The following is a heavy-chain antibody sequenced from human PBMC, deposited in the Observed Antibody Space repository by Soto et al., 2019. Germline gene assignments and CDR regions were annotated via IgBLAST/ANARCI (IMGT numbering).Heavy chain of an antibody. Sequence: SETLSLTCAVYGGSFSGYYWSWIRQPPGKGLEWIGEINHSGSTNYNPSLKSRVTITVDTSQNQYSLKLSSVTAADTAVYYCARPLGSSGWYSWFDPWGQGTLVTVSS. D-gene: IGHD6-19*01. CDR2: INHSGST. V-gene: IGHV4-34*01. CDR3: ARPLGSSGWYSWFDP. CDR1: GGSFSGYY. J-gene: IGHJ5*02.